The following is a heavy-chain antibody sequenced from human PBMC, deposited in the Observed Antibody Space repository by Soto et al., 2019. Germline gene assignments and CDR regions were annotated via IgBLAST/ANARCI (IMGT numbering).Heavy chain of an antibody. D-gene: IGHD3-10*01. CDR2: IYPSGTS. J-gene: IGHJ4*01. V-gene: IGHV4-30-2*06. CDR3: ARGHYFGSGSTD. Sequence: SETLSLTCAVSGDSISGGGFSWNWIRQSPGKGLEWIGYIYPSGTSYYNPSLKSRVTISVDKSQNQFSLRLSSMTAADTAVYYRARGHYFGSGSTDWGHGTLVTVSS. CDR1: GDSISGGGFS.